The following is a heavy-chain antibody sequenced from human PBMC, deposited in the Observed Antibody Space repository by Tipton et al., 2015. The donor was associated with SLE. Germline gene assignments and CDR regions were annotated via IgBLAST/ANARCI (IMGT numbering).Heavy chain of an antibody. J-gene: IGHJ4*02. Sequence: LRLSCTVSGDSIGSGSYYWSWIRQPAGKGLEWIGQIPDSGSSNYNPSLQSRVTISLDRSRNQFSLKLTSVTSKDTAVYYCARYVMGAGGRGDWDQGTLVTVSS. D-gene: IGHD2-15*01. V-gene: IGHV4-61*09. CDR1: GDSIGSGSYY. CDR2: IPDSGSS. CDR3: ARYVMGAGGRGD.